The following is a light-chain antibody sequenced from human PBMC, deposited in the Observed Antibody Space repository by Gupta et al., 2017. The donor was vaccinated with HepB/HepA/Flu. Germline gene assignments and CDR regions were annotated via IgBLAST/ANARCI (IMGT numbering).Light chain of an antibody. Sequence: SYVLTQPPSVSVAPGKTARITCGGNNIGSKSVHWYQQKPGQAPVLVIYYDSDRPSGIPERVSGSNSGNTATLTISRVEAGEEADYYCQVWDSRSDRYVVFGGGTKLTVL. CDR2: YDS. CDR3: QVWDSRSDRYVV. CDR1: NIGSKS. J-gene: IGLJ2*01. V-gene: IGLV3-21*04.